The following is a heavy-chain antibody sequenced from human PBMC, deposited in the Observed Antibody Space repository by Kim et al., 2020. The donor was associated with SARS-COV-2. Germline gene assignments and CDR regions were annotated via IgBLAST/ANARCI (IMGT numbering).Heavy chain of an antibody. CDR1: GGSFGGYY. CDR3: ARGWVLDY. J-gene: IGHJ4*02. CDR2: INHSGST. V-gene: IGHV4-34*01. Sequence: SETLSLTCAVYGGSFGGYYWSWIRQPPGKGLEWIGEINHSGSTNYNPSLKSRVTISVDTSKNQFSLKLSSVTAADTAVYYCARGWVLDYWGQGTLGTVSS. D-gene: IGHD3-16*01.